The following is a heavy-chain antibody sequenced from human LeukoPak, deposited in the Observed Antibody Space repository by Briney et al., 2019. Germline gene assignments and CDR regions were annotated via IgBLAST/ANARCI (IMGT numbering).Heavy chain of an antibody. Sequence: GGSLRLSCTASGFTFGDYAMTWVRQAPGKGLEWVGRIKSKTDGGTTDYAAPVKGRFTISRDDSKNTLYLQMNSLKTEDTAVYYCTTATLQRSHWGQGTLVTVSS. CDR3: TTATLQRSH. V-gene: IGHV3-15*01. D-gene: IGHD4-11*01. J-gene: IGHJ4*02. CDR1: GFTFGDYA. CDR2: IKSKTDGGTT.